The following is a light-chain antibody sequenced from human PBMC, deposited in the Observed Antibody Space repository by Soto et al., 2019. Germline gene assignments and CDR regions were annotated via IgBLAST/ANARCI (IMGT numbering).Light chain of an antibody. J-gene: IGLJ2*01. CDR2: DVS. CDR3: SSYTSSSTMV. Sequence: QSALTQPASVSGSPGQSITISCTGTSSDVGTYNFVSWYQQHPGNPPKLMIYDVSDRPSGVSNRFSGSKSGNTASLTISGLQADHDADYSYSSYTSSSTMVFAAGTKLTVL. V-gene: IGLV2-14*03. CDR1: SSDVGTYNF.